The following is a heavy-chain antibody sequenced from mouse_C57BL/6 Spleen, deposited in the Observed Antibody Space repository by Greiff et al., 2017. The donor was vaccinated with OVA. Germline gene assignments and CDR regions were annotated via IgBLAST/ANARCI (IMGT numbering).Heavy chain of an antibody. CDR3: ARMGRGVYYYAMDY. CDR2: ISSGSSTI. V-gene: IGHV5-17*01. CDR1: GFTFSDYG. Sequence: EVQGVESGGGLVKPGGSLKLSCAASGFTFSDYGMHWVRQAPEKGLEWVAYISSGSSTIYYADTVKGRFTISRDNAKNTLFLQMTSLRSEDTAMYYCARMGRGVYYYAMDYWGQGTSVTVSS. D-gene: IGHD4-1*01. J-gene: IGHJ4*01.